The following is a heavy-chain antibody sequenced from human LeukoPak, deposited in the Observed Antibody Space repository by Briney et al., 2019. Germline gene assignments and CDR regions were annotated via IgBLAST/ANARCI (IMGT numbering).Heavy chain of an antibody. CDR3: ARRSSRHNWNDGGEYYYMDV. D-gene: IGHD1-1*01. CDR1: GYTFTSYG. J-gene: IGHJ6*03. Sequence: GASVKVSCKASGYTFTSYGISWVRQAPGQGLEWMGWISAYNGNTNYAQKLQGRVTMTTDTSTSTAYMELRSLISDDTAVYYCARRSSRHNWNDGGEYYYMDVWGKGTTVTVSS. CDR2: ISAYNGNT. V-gene: IGHV1-18*01.